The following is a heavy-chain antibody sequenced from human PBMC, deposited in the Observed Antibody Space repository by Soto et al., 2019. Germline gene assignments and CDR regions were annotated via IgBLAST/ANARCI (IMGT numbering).Heavy chain of an antibody. V-gene: IGHV4-38-2*01. D-gene: IGHD3-22*01. J-gene: IGHJ5*02. CDR3: ERVGDWVPYYYDSSPSTFENWFDH. CDR2: IYHGGST. CDR1: GYSISSGYY. Sequence: SETLSLTCAVSGYSISSGYYWGWLRQPPGKGRGGIGSIYHGGSTYYNPSLNSRVTSSIGMTNNQHSMLLIYVTAAETAVYYCERVGDWVPYYYDSSPSTFENWFDHWGQGTLVTVSS.